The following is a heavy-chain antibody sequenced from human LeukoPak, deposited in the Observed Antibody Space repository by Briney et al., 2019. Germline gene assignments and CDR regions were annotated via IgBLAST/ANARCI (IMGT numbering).Heavy chain of an antibody. Sequence: GGSLRLSCAASGFTFSSYGMHWVRQAPGKGLEWVAFIRYDGSNKYYADSVKGRFTISRDNSKNTLYLQMKNLRAEDTAVYYCTKDPLEYAYGDYVHYYYYMGVWGKGTTVTVSS. V-gene: IGHV3-30*02. J-gene: IGHJ6*03. CDR3: TKDPLEYAYGDYVHYYYYMGV. CDR1: GFTFSSYG. CDR2: IRYDGSNK. D-gene: IGHD4-17*01.